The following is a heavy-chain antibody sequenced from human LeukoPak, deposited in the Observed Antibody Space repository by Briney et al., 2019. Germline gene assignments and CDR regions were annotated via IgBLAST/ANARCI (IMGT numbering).Heavy chain of an antibody. Sequence: SETLSLTCAVYGGSFSIYYWSWIRQPPGKGLEWIGEINHSGSTNYNPSLKSRVTISVDTSKNQFSLKLSSVTAADTAVYYCARLPDPWGQGTLVTVSS. J-gene: IGHJ5*02. CDR1: GGSFSIYY. CDR2: INHSGST. CDR3: ARLPDP. V-gene: IGHV4-34*01.